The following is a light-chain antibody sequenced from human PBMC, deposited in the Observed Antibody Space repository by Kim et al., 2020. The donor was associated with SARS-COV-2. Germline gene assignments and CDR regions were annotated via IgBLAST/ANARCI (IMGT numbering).Light chain of an antibody. CDR1: SSYIGGYNY. CDR3: CSYAGTYTL. Sequence: PGQSVTSSCTGTSSYIGGYNYVSWHQQHPGKAPKLIIYGVTERPSGVPDRFSGSKSGNTASLTISGLQAEDEAVYYCCSYAGTYTLFGGGTQLTVL. CDR2: GVT. J-gene: IGLJ2*01. V-gene: IGLV2-11*01.